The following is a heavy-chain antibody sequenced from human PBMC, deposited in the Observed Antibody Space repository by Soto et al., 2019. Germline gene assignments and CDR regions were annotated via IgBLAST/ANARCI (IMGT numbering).Heavy chain of an antibody. CDR1: GYTFTSYG. CDR2: ISAYNGNT. J-gene: IGHJ5*02. D-gene: IGHD2-2*01. CDR3: ARVSSSTSCYAWSWFDH. Sequence: QVQLVQSGAEVKKPGASVKVSCKASGYTFTSYGISWVRQAPGQGLEWMGWISAYNGNTNYAQKLQGRVTMTTDTSTSTAYMELRSPRSDGPAVYYCARVSSSTSCYAWSWFDHWGQGTLVTVSS. V-gene: IGHV1-18*01.